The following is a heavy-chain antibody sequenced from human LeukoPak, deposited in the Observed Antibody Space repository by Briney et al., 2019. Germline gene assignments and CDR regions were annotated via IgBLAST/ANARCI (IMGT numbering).Heavy chain of an antibody. V-gene: IGHV3-23*01. CDR1: GFTFSSYA. Sequence: GGCLRLSCAASGFTFSSYAMSWVRQAPGKGLEWVSAISGSGGSTYYADSVKGRFTISRDNSKNTLYLQMNSLRAEDTAVYYCAKEGAGVVVVAADFNWFDPWGQGTLVTVSS. CDR2: ISGSGGST. J-gene: IGHJ5*02. CDR3: AKEGAGVVVVAADFNWFDP. D-gene: IGHD2-15*01.